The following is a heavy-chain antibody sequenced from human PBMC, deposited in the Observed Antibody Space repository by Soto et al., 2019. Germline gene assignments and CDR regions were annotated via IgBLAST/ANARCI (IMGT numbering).Heavy chain of an antibody. CDR3: AKENGYSSSWFEFDY. CDR1: GYNFRSYG. Sequence: ASVKVSCKAYGYNFRSYGLSWVRQAPGQGLEWMGWISAYTGNTVYTQRFKGRLTMATDASTGTAYLDLRSLRSDDTAVYYCAKENGYSSSWFEFDYWGQGALVTVSS. CDR2: ISAYTGNT. J-gene: IGHJ4*02. D-gene: IGHD6-13*01. V-gene: IGHV1-18*04.